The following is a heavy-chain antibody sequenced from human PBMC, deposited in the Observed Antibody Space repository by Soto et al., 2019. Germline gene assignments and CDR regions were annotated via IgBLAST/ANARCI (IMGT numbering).Heavy chain of an antibody. CDR1: GASIIAELR. CDR3: ARGFGWYAMDH. D-gene: IGHD6-19*01. Sequence: QMQLEESGPGLVKPSETLSLTCAVSGASIIAELRWTWVRQTQGKGLERIGEFHHSGITSTNPSLMTRSTMSVDKSRNQFFLNLNALTAADTVVYYGARGFGWYAMDHWGQGTLVIV. V-gene: IGHV4-4*02. CDR2: FHHSGIT. J-gene: IGHJ4*03.